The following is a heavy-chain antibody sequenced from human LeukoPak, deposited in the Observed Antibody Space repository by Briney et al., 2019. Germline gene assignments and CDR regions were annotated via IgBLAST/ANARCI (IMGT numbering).Heavy chain of an antibody. J-gene: IGHJ4*02. V-gene: IGHV3-21*01. CDR2: ISSSSSYI. D-gene: IGHD4-23*01. CDR3: ARAGYGGSPFGY. CDR1: GFTFSSYS. Sequence: PGRSLRLSCAASGFTFSSYSMNWVRPAPGKGLEWVSSISSSSSYIYYADSVKGRFTISRDNAKNSLYLQMNSRRAEDTAVYYCARAGYGGSPFGYWGRETVVTVSS.